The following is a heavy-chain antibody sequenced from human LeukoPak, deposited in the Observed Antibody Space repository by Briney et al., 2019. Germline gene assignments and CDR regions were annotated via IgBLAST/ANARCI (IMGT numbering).Heavy chain of an antibody. Sequence: GGPLRLSCAASGFTFSSYAMSWVRQAPGKGLEGVSAISGSGGSTYYADSVKGRFTISRDNYKNTLYLKMNSLRAEDTAVYYCANSPIMITFGGVIVPTGAFDIWGQGTMVTVSS. D-gene: IGHD3-16*02. V-gene: IGHV3-23*01. J-gene: IGHJ3*02. CDR2: ISGSGGST. CDR1: GFTFSSYA. CDR3: ANSPIMITFGGVIVPTGAFDI.